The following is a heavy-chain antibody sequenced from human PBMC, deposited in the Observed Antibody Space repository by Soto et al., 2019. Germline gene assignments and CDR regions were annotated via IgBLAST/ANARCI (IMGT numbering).Heavy chain of an antibody. CDR3: ARAYSGRLPRRADYYFAMDV. CDR2: IGAADDP. V-gene: IGHV3-13*05. J-gene: IGHJ6*02. CDR1: GFTSSAYD. Sequence: EAQLVESGGGVVQPGGSLRLSCAASGFTSSAYDMHWVRQATGKGLEWVSAIGAADDPYYLGSVKGRFTISRENAGNSFYLQMNNLRAGDTAVYYCARAYSGRLPRRADYYFAMDVWGQGTTVTVSS. D-gene: IGHD2-21*01.